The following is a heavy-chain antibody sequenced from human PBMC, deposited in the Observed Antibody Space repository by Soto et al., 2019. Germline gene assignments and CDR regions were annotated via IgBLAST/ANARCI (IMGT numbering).Heavy chain of an antibody. CDR1: GFTFSDYY. CDR3: ARDQYYYGSGSYPPHYYYYYMDV. CDR2: ISSSGSTI. Sequence: GGSLRLSCAASGFTFSDYYMSWIRQAPGKGLEWVSYISSSGSTIYYADTVKGRFTISRDNAKNSLYLQMNSLRAEDTAVYYCARDQYYYGSGSYPPHYYYYYMDVWGKGTTVTVSS. J-gene: IGHJ6*03. V-gene: IGHV3-11*01. D-gene: IGHD3-10*01.